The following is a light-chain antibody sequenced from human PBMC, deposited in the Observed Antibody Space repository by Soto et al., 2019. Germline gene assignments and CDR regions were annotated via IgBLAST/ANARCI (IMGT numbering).Light chain of an antibody. CDR3: QQYNRFPLT. J-gene: IGKJ4*01. CDR1: QSIGRW. V-gene: IGKV1-5*03. Sequence: IQMTQSPSTLSASVGDRVTITCRASQSIGRWLAWYQQKPGKAPQLLVYKAYTLKSGVPSRFSGSGSGTEFTLTISSLQPDDFATYYCQQYNRFPLTFGGGTKVDIK. CDR2: KAY.